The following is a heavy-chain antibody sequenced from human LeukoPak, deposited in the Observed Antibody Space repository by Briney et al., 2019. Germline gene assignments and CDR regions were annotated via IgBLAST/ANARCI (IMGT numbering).Heavy chain of an antibody. CDR1: GYTFTGYD. CDR3: ARVRKCWSNSSCRSPNWCYP. CDR2: INPNSGGT. Sequence: ASVKVSCKASGYTFTGYDMNWVRQAPGQGLEWMGGINPNSGGTNYAQKFQGRVTMTRDTSTSTAYMELSRLRSDDTAVYYCARVRKCWSNSSCRSPNWCYPWGQGTLVTVSS. V-gene: IGHV1-2*02. J-gene: IGHJ5*02. D-gene: IGHD2-2*01.